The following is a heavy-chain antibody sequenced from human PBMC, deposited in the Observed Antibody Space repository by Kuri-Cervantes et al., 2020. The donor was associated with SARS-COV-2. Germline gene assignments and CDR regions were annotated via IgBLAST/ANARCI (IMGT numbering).Heavy chain of an antibody. V-gene: IGHV3-23*01. Sequence: GGSLRLSCAASGFTFSSYSMNWVRQAPGKGLEWVSAISGSGGSTYYADSVKGRFTISRDNSKNTLYLQMYSLRAEDTAVYYCAKEAQRVRVGATSLFYWGQGTLVTVSS. J-gene: IGHJ4*02. CDR1: GFTFSSYS. CDR2: ISGSGGST. D-gene: IGHD1-26*01. CDR3: AKEAQRVRVGATSLFY.